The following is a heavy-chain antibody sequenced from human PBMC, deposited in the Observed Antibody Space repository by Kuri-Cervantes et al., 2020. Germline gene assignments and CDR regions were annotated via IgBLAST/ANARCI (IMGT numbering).Heavy chain of an antibody. CDR3: ARDYYDSSGYPRTDRYNWFDP. D-gene: IGHD3-22*01. CDR1: GGSITSYY. V-gene: IGHV4-59*01. Sequence: FETLSLTCTVSGGSITSYYWRCLRQLPGKGLEWIGYIYYSGSTNYNPSLKSRVTISVDTSKNQFSLKLSSVTAADTAVYYCARDYYDSSGYPRTDRYNWFDPWGQGTLVTVSS. CDR2: IYYSGST. J-gene: IGHJ5*02.